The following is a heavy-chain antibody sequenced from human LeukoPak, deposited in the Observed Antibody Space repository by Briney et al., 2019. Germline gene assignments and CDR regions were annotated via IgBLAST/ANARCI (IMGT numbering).Heavy chain of an antibody. CDR2: INHSGST. J-gene: IGHJ6*03. D-gene: IGHD5-18*01. CDR1: GGSFSGYY. Sequence: PSETLSLTCAVYGGSFSGYYWSWIRQPPGKGLEWIGEINHSGSTNYNPSLKSRVTISVDTSKNQFSLKLSSVTAADTAVYYCARGGSYGYYYYYYMDVWGKGTTVTASS. V-gene: IGHV4-34*01. CDR3: ARGGSYGYYYYYYMDV.